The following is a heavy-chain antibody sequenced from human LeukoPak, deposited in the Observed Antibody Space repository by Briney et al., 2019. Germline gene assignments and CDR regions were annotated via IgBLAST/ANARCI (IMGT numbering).Heavy chain of an antibody. Sequence: SETLSLTCTVSGGSIGSYYWSWIRQPPGKGLEWIGYIYYSGSTNYNPSLKSRVTISVDTSKNQFSLKLSSVTAADTAVYYCARGDSSGYYQFQYYYYGMDVWGQGTTVTVSS. D-gene: IGHD3-22*01. CDR3: ARGDSSGYYQFQYYYYGMDV. CDR2: IYYSGST. V-gene: IGHV4-59*01. CDR1: GGSIGSYY. J-gene: IGHJ6*02.